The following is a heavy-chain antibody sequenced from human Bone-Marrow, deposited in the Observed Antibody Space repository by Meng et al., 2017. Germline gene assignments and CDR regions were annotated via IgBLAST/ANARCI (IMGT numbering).Heavy chain of an antibody. CDR1: CLSVTYAG. Sequence: VGVGGGLLKPGGSLRLSCVASCLSVTYAGMSWVRQAAGNGLEWVGRIKRNSDGGTIDYAAPVKGRFTISRDDSKNTLYLQMDSLITEDTAVYFCATGAAAADHWGQGTLVTVSS. J-gene: IGHJ4*02. D-gene: IGHD6-13*01. V-gene: IGHV3-15*01. CDR3: ATGAAAADH. CDR2: IKRNSDGGTI.